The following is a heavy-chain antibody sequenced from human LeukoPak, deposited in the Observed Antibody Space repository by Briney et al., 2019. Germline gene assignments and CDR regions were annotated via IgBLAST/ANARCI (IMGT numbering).Heavy chain of an antibody. CDR2: ISYDGSST. CDR1: GFTFSTYW. V-gene: IGHV3-74*01. Sequence: GGSLRLSCVASGFTFSTYWMHWVRQAPGKGLVWVSRISYDGSSTNYADSVKGRFSISRDNAKNTVYLQMNSLRAEDTAVYYCAREAAVAGIYFDSWGQGTLVTVSS. CDR3: AREAAVAGIYFDS. D-gene: IGHD6-19*01. J-gene: IGHJ4*02.